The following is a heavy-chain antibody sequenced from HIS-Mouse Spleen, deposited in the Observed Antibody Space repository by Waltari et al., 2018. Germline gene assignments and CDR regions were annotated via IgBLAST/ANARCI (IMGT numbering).Heavy chain of an antibody. CDR3: AREIPYSSSWYDWYFDL. CDR2: LYYRGGT. J-gene: IGHJ2*01. CDR1: GGSISSSSYY. Sequence: QLQLQESGPGLVKPSETLSLTCTVSGGSISSSSYYWGWIRQPPGKGLEWIGSLYYRGGTYYNPSLKSRVTISVDTSKNQFSLKLSSVTAADTAVYYCAREIPYSSSWYDWYFDLWGRGTLVTVSS. D-gene: IGHD6-13*01. V-gene: IGHV4-39*07.